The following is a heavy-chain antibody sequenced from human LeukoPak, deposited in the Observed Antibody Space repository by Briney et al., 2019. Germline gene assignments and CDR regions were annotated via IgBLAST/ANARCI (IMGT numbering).Heavy chain of an antibody. Sequence: SETLSLTCAVYGGSFSGYYWSWIRQPPGKGLEWIGEINHSGSTNYNPSLKSRVTISVDTSKNQFSLKLSSVTAADTAVYYCAREAAEGDTMVRGVINNWFDPWGQETLVTVSS. J-gene: IGHJ5*02. D-gene: IGHD3-10*01. V-gene: IGHV4-34*01. CDR1: GGSFSGYY. CDR3: AREAAEGDTMVRGVINNWFDP. CDR2: INHSGST.